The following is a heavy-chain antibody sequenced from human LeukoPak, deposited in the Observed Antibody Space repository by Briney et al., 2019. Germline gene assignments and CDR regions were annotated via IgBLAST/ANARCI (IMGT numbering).Heavy chain of an antibody. Sequence: SETLSLTCAVYGASFRAYYWSWIRQAPGKGLEWIGEINDSGHGRYNASLKSRVTMSVDTSKNQLSLNLKSVTAADTAVYYCASSRDLYLDAFTSYWYFDVWGRGSLVTVSS. J-gene: IGHJ2*01. CDR2: INDSGHG. CDR1: GASFRAYY. D-gene: IGHD3-16*01. V-gene: IGHV4-34*01. CDR3: ASSRDLYLDAFTSYWYFDV.